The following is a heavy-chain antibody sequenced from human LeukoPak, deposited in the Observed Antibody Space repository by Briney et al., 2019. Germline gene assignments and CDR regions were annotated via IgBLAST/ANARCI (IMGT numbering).Heavy chain of an antibody. CDR1: GFTFSGYW. J-gene: IGHJ4*02. Sequence: GGSLRLSCAASGFTFSGYWMSWVRQAPGKGLEWVANINQDGSIIHYVDSAKGRFTISRDNAKNSLYLQMNYLRAEDTALYYCATSNDSSGSDWGQGTLVTVSS. V-gene: IGHV3-7*01. D-gene: IGHD3-22*01. CDR2: INQDGSII. CDR3: ATSNDSSGSD.